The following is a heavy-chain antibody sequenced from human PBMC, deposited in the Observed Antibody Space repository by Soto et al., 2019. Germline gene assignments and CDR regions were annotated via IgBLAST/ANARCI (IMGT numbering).Heavy chain of an antibody. CDR3: TTLNRAPEMGYYYYGMDV. CDR1: GFTFSNAW. CDR2: IKSKTDGGTT. J-gene: IGHJ6*02. Sequence: PGGSLRLSCAASGFTFSNAWMSWVRQAPGKGLEWVGRIKSKTDGGTTDYAAPVKGRFTISRDDSKNTLYLQMNSLKTEDTAVYYCTTLNRAPEMGYYYYGMDVWGQGTTVTVSS. V-gene: IGHV3-15*01.